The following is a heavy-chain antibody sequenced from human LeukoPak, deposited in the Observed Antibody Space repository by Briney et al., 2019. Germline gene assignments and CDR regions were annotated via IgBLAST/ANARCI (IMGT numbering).Heavy chain of an antibody. CDR1: GFTFSSYW. V-gene: IGHV3-74*01. Sequence: GGSLRLSCAASGFTFSSYWMHWVRQAPGKGLVWVSRINSDGSSTSYADSVKGRFTVSRDNAKNTLYLQMNSLRAEDTAVYYCARWGELPAFDIWGQGTMVTVSS. J-gene: IGHJ3*02. CDR3: ARWGELPAFDI. CDR2: INSDGSST. D-gene: IGHD1-26*01.